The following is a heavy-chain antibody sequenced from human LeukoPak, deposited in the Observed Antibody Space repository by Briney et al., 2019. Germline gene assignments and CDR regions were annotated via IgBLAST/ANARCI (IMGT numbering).Heavy chain of an antibody. D-gene: IGHD2-8*01. CDR3: ANGDGFDY. CDR2: INQYGSEK. V-gene: IGHV3-7*01. J-gene: IGHJ4*02. Sequence: GGSLRLSYATSGFTFSTYWMSWVRQAPGKGLEWVANINQYGSEKYYVDSVKGRFTISRDNAKSSLYLQMNSLRADDTAVYYCANGDGFDYWGQGTLVTVSS. CDR1: GFTFSTYW.